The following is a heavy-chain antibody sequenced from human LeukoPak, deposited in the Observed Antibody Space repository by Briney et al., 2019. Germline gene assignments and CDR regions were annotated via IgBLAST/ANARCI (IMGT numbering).Heavy chain of an antibody. Sequence: GGSLRLSCAASGFIFNNYWMSWLRQAPGKGLEWVANIKQDGSVKVYLESVKGRLTISRDNAKHSVSLQMNSLTVEDTAVYYCAKDLGLELLVCMDVWGKGTTVTVSS. CDR3: AKDLGLELLVCMDV. CDR2: IKQDGSVK. J-gene: IGHJ6*03. CDR1: GFIFNNYW. V-gene: IGHV3-7*01. D-gene: IGHD5/OR15-5a*01.